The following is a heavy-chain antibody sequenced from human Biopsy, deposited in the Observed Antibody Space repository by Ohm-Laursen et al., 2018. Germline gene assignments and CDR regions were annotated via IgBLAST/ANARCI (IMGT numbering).Heavy chain of an antibody. J-gene: IGHJ5*02. V-gene: IGHV4-39*01. Sequence: SETLSLTCTVSGDSISSDIYYWVWIRQPPGKGLEWIGNIYNSESTSTYYILSLKGRVSISVDTSHNQFSLKLTSVTAADTAVYFCARRVSGSGRVDPWGQGTLVTVSS. CDR1: GDSISSDIYY. CDR2: IYNSESTST. D-gene: IGHD3-10*01. CDR3: ARRVSGSGRVDP.